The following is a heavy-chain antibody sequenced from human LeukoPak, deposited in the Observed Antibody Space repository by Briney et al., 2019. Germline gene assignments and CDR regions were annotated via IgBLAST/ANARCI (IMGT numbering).Heavy chain of an antibody. V-gene: IGHV4-39*01. D-gene: IGHD3-3*01. CDR1: GGSISSSSYY. Sequence: SETLSLTCTVSGGSISSSSYYWGWIRQPPGKGLEWIGSIYYSGSTYYNPSLKSRVTLSVDTSKNQFSLKLSSVTAADTAVHYCARQIRRITIFGVVTGSAFDIWGQGTMVTVSS. CDR2: IYYSGST. CDR3: ARQIRRITIFGVVTGSAFDI. J-gene: IGHJ3*02.